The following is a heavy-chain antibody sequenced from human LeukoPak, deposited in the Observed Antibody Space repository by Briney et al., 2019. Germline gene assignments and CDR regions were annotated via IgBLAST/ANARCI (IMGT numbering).Heavy chain of an antibody. V-gene: IGHV4-34*01. Sequence: SETLSLTCAVYGGSFSGYYWSWIRQPPGNGLEWIGEINHSGSTNYNPSLKSRVTISVDTSKNQFSLKLSSVTAADTAVYYCATIYGSGSQNWFDPWGQGTLVTVSS. J-gene: IGHJ5*02. CDR3: ATIYGSGSQNWFDP. CDR2: INHSGST. D-gene: IGHD3-10*01. CDR1: GGSFSGYY.